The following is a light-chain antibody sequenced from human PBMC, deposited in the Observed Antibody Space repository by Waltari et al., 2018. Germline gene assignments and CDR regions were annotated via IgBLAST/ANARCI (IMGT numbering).Light chain of an antibody. CDR3: QHYSSYLVT. Sequence: DIQMTQSPSSLSASVGDRVTITCQASQDISNYLNWYQQKPGKAPKPLIYDASNLETGVPSRFSGSGSGTDFTFTISSLQPEDIATYYCQHYSSYLVTFGEGTKVEI. V-gene: IGKV1-33*01. CDR1: QDISNY. CDR2: DAS. J-gene: IGKJ4*01.